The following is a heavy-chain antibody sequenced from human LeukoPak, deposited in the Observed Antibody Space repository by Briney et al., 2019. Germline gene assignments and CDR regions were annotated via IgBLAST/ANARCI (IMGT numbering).Heavy chain of an antibody. J-gene: IGHJ4*02. CDR2: ITWDDNE. V-gene: IGHV2-70*01. CDR1: GFSLTASGMC. CDR3: ARYLYGDSAFYFDY. D-gene: IGHD4-17*01. Sequence: SGPTLVNPTQTLTLTFTFSGFSLTASGMCVSWIRQPPGKALEWLALITWDDNEYYSTSLKTRLTISQGTSRNQVVLRMTNMDPVDTATYYCARYLYGDSAFYFDYWGQGALVTVSS.